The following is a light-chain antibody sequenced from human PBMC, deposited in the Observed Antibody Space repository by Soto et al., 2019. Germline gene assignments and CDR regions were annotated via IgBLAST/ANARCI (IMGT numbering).Light chain of an antibody. V-gene: IGKV3-15*01. CDR3: QQYSHWPLT. CDR1: QSVRSS. CDR2: DVS. J-gene: IGKJ2*01. Sequence: EIVMTQSPVTLSVSPGERAALSCRASQSVRSSLAWFQQRPGRAPRLFMYDVSIRASGVPTSVIGSGSGTNFTLTFNRLQSEDSAVYYCQQYSHWPLTFGQGTKLEI.